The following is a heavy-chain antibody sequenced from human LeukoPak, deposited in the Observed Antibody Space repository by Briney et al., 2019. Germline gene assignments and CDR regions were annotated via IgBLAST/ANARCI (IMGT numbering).Heavy chain of an antibody. CDR1: GFTFSDYG. Sequence: GRSLRLSCAASGFTFSDYGMHWVRQAPGKGLEWVAVISYDARNEYYADSVKGRFTFSRDNSKNTLYLQMNSLRAEDTAVYYCARSGCSSTSCYRYFDCWGQGTLVTVSS. D-gene: IGHD2-2*01. CDR2: ISYDARNE. CDR3: ARSGCSSTSCYRYFDC. J-gene: IGHJ4*02. V-gene: IGHV3-30*03.